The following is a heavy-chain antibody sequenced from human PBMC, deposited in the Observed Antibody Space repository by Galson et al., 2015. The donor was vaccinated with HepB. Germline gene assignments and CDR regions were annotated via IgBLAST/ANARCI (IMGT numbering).Heavy chain of an antibody. CDR2: ISGNGGST. V-gene: IGHV3-23*01. CDR3: AKDADYDYVWGSYRHFDY. Sequence: SLRLSCAASGFTFSSYAMSWVRQAPGKGLEWVPAISGNGGSTYYADSVKGRFTISRDNSKNTLYLQMNSPRAEDTAVYYCAKDADYDYVWGSYRHFDYWGQGTLVTVSS. CDR1: GFTFSSYA. D-gene: IGHD3-16*02. J-gene: IGHJ4*02.